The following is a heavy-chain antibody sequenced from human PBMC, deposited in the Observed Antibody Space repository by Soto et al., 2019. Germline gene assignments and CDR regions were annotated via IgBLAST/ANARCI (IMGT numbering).Heavy chain of an antibody. Sequence: GGSLRLSCAASGFTFSSYGMHWVRQAPGKGLEWVAVISYDGSNKYYADSVKGRFTISRDNSKNTLYLQMNSLRAEDTAVYYCASGDYSYYFDYWGQGTLVTVSS. CDR1: GFTFSSYG. CDR3: ASGDYSYYFDY. V-gene: IGHV3-30*03. CDR2: ISYDGSNK. J-gene: IGHJ4*02. D-gene: IGHD4-17*01.